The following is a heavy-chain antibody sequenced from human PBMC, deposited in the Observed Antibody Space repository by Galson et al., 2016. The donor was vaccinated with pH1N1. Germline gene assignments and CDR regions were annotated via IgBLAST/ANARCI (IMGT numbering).Heavy chain of an antibody. CDR3: ARDHVYGDYFERFFDL. D-gene: IGHD4-17*01. J-gene: IGHJ2*01. V-gene: IGHV3-23*01. CDR2: ISASGANT. Sequence: SLRLSCAASGFTFNIFAMSWVRQAPGKGPEWVSSISASGANTNYADPVKGRFTISRDNSKNTLYLQTNSLRAEDTALYYCARDHVYGDYFERFFDLWGRGTLVTVSS. CDR1: GFTFNIFA.